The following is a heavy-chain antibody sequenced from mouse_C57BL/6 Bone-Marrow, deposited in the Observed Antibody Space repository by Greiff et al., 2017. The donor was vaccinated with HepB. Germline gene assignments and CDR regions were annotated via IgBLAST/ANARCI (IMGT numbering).Heavy chain of an antibody. V-gene: IGHV3-8*01. CDR1: GYSITSDY. CDR3: ARSYGSPYYFDY. Sequence: EVMLVESGPGLAKPSQTLSLTCSVTGYSITSDYWNWIRKFPGNKLEYMGYISYSGSTYYNPSLKSRISITRDTSNNQYYLQLNSVTTDDTATYYCARSYGSPYYFDYWGQGTTLTVSS. D-gene: IGHD1-1*01. CDR2: ISYSGST. J-gene: IGHJ2*01.